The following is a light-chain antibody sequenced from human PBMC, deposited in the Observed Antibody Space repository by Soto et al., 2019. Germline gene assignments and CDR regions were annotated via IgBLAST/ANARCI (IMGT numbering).Light chain of an antibody. CDR3: QQLNSYPPG. CDR1: QGISSY. V-gene: IGKV1-9*01. Sequence: DIQLTQSPSFLSASVGDRVTITCRASQGISSYFAWYQQKPGKAPKLLLYAASTLQSGVPSRFSGSGSGTEFPLTISSLQPEDFATYSCQQLNSYPPGFGGGTKVEIK. J-gene: IGKJ4*01. CDR2: AAS.